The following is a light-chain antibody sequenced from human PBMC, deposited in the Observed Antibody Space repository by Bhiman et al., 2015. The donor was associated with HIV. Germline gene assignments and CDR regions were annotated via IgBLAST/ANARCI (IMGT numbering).Light chain of an antibody. Sequence: QSALTQPASVSGSLGQSITISCTGTSSDIGSWNFVSWFQQYPGKAPKVMIYDVSKRPSGVSNRFSGSKSGNTASLTISGLQAEDEADYYCSSLTSSLTYVFGTGTNVTVL. CDR3: SSLTSSLTYV. CDR2: DVS. V-gene: IGLV2-14*03. CDR1: SSDIGSWNF. J-gene: IGLJ1*01.